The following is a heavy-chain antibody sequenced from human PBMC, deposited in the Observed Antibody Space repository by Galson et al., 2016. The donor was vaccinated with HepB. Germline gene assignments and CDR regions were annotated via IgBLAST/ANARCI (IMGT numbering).Heavy chain of an antibody. Sequence: SLRLSCAASGFTFSRCGMHWVRQAPGEGLEWVAVISYDGNYKYYADSVKGRFTISRDNSKNTLYLQMNSLRAEDTAVYYCAKDGHPSPIGGSGTFFSYYQYYDVDVGGKGTTVTVSS. V-gene: IGHV3-30*18. J-gene: IGHJ6*04. D-gene: IGHD3-10*01. CDR1: GFTFSRCG. CDR3: AKDGHPSPIGGSGTFFSYYQYYDVDV. CDR2: ISYDGNYK.